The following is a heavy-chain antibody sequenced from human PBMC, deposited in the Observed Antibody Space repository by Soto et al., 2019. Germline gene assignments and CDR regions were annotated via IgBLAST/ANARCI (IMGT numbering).Heavy chain of an antibody. V-gene: IGHV4-61*01. J-gene: IGHJ4*02. CDR3: ARDTIFGVLGNFDY. CDR2: IHYSGST. Sequence: SETLSLTCTVSGGSVSTGNYYWSWIRQPPGKGLEWIGYIHYSGSTIYNPSLKSRVTISVDTSKNQFSLRLSSVTAAGTAVYYCARDTIFGVLGNFDYWGMGTMVTVSS. D-gene: IGHD3-3*01. CDR1: GGSVSTGNYY.